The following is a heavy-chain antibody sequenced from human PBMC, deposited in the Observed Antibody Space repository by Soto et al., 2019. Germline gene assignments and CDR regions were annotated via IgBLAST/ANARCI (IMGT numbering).Heavy chain of an antibody. V-gene: IGHV4-39*01. CDR3: AKNVAAKLRDAFDT. CDR1: GGSISSSSYY. D-gene: IGHD2-15*01. J-gene: IGHJ3*02. CDR2: IYYSGST. Sequence: SETLSLTCTVSGGSISSSSYYWGWIRQPPRRGLEWIGSIYYSGSTYYNPSLKSRVTISVDTSKNQFSLKLSSVTAADTAVYYCAKNVAAKLRDAFDTWGQGTMVT.